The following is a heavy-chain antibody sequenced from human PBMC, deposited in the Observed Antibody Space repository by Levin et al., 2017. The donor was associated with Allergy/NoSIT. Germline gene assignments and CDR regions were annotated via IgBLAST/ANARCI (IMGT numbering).Heavy chain of an antibody. CDR1: GFTFSSYA. D-gene: IGHD4-17*01. Sequence: LSLTCAASGFTFSSYAMSWVRQAPGKGLEWVSAISGSGGSTYYADSVKGRFTISRDNSKNTLYLQMNSLRAEDTAVYYCAKGNYYGDYPHFDYWGQGTLVTVSS. CDR3: AKGNYYGDYPHFDY. V-gene: IGHV3-23*01. J-gene: IGHJ4*02. CDR2: ISGSGGST.